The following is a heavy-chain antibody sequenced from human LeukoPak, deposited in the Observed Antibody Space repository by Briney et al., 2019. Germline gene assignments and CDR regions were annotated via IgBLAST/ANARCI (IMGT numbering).Heavy chain of an antibody. CDR2: IIPIFGTA. Sequence: VASVKVSCKASGGTFSSYAISWVRQAPGQGLEWMGGIIPIFGTANYAQKFQGRVTITADESTSTAYMELSSLRSEDTAVYYCARDPTPWYYDSSGYFDYWGQGTLVTVS. V-gene: IGHV1-69*01. CDR3: ARDPTPWYYDSSGYFDY. D-gene: IGHD3-22*01. CDR1: GGTFSSYA. J-gene: IGHJ4*02.